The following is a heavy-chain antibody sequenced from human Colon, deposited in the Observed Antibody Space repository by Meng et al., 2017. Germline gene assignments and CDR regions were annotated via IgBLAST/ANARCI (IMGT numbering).Heavy chain of an antibody. Sequence: QGSLQASGPGLVQPSQTLSLTCTVSGGSISSGDYYWSWIRQPPGKGLEWIGYIYYSGSTYSNASLKSRVTISIDRSKNQFSLKLSSVTAADTAVYYCARDRKHYGERGWFDPWGQGTLVTVSS. V-gene: IGHV4-30-4*01. J-gene: IGHJ5*02. D-gene: IGHD4-17*01. CDR2: IYYSGST. CDR1: GGSISSGDYY. CDR3: ARDRKHYGERGWFDP.